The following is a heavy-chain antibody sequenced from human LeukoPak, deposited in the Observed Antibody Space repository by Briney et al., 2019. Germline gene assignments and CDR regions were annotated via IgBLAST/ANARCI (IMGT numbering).Heavy chain of an antibody. Sequence: GGSLRLSCAASGFTFSTYWMHWVRQAPGKGLVWVSRINSDGSSTSYADSVKGRFTISRDNAKNTLYLQMNSLRAEDTAVYYCAREGDFWSGYDDCWGQGTLVTVSS. J-gene: IGHJ4*02. D-gene: IGHD3-3*01. V-gene: IGHV3-74*01. CDR3: AREGDFWSGYDDC. CDR2: INSDGSST. CDR1: GFTFSTYW.